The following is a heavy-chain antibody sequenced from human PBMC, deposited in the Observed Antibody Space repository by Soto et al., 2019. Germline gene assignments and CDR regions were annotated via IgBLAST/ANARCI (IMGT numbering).Heavy chain of an antibody. CDR2: IYYSGST. J-gene: IGHJ5*02. CDR3: ARALELPRFRWFDP. CDR1: GGSISSGDYY. V-gene: IGHV4-30-4*01. D-gene: IGHD1-7*01. Sequence: PSETLSPTCTVSGGSISSGDYYWSWIRQPPGKGLEWIGYIYYSGSTYYNPSLKSRVTISVDTSKNQFSLKLSSVTAADTAVYYCARALELPRFRWFDPWGQGTRVTVSS.